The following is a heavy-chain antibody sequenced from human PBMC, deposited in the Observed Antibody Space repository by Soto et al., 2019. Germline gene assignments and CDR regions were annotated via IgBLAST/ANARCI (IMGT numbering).Heavy chain of an antibody. D-gene: IGHD5-18*01. CDR1: GASISRYY. CDR3: ARDHPHSYGVYYFDY. Sequence: SETLSLTCTVSGASISRYYWSWIRQSPGKGLEWIGYIYSSGSTHYNPSLQSRVTISADTSKNQVSLKVRSVTAADTAVYYCARDHPHSYGVYYFDYWGQGTPVTVSS. CDR2: IYSSGST. J-gene: IGHJ4*02. V-gene: IGHV4-59*01.